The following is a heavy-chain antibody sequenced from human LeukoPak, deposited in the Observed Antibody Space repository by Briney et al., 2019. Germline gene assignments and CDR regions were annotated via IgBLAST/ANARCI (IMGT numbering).Heavy chain of an antibody. V-gene: IGHV1-46*01. CDR3: ARAGSSGYLRY. J-gene: IGHJ4*02. CDR1: GYTFTSYY. CDR2: INPSGGST. D-gene: IGHD3-22*01. Sequence: ASVKVSCKASGYTFTSYYMHWVRQAPGQGLEWMGIINPSGGSTSYAQKFQGRVTMTRDMSTSTVYMELSSLRFEDTAVYYCARAGSSGYLRYWGQGTLVTVSS.